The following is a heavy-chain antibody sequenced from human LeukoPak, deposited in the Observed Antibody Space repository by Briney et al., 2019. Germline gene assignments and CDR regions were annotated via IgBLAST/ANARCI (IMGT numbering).Heavy chain of an antibody. CDR2: IGTLGDIA. CDR1: GFTFRSYA. V-gene: IGHV3-23*01. Sequence: GGSLRLSCAASGFTFRSYAMTWVRQAPGKGLEWVSAIGTLGDIAYYADSVRGRFTISRDNSKNTLYLQMTSLRAEDKAIYYCAKNASGGLDYWGQGTLVTVSS. CDR3: AKNASGGLDY. J-gene: IGHJ4*02. D-gene: IGHD2-15*01.